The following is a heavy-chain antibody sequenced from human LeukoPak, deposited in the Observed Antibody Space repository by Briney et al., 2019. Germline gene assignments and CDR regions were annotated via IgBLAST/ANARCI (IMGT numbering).Heavy chain of an antibody. D-gene: IGHD2-2*01. J-gene: IGHJ6*02. Sequence: GGSLRLSCAASGFTFSNYAILWVRQAPGKGLEWVAVISYDGSSKNFADSVKGRFTISRDNAKNSLHLQMNSLRAEDTAVFYCARGTSSFYYYYYAMDVWGQGTTVTVSS. CDR2: ISYDGSSK. V-gene: IGHV3-30-3*01. CDR1: GFTFSNYA. CDR3: ARGTSSFYYYYYAMDV.